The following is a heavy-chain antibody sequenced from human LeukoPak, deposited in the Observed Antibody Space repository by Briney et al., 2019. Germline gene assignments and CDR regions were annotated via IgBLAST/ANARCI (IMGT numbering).Heavy chain of an antibody. J-gene: IGHJ4*02. CDR3: ARVGPVVTRKVTPDSFDY. CDR1: GFTFSSYW. D-gene: IGHD3-22*01. V-gene: IGHV3-7*01. CDR2: IKQDGSEK. Sequence: PGGSLRLSCAASGFTFSSYWVSWVRQAPGKGLEWVANIKQDGSEKYYVDSVKGRFTISRDNAKNSLYLQMNSLRAEDTAVYYCARVGPVVTRKVTPDSFDYWGQGTLVTVSS.